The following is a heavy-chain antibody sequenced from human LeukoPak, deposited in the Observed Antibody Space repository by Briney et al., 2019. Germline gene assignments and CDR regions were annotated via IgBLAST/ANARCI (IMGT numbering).Heavy chain of an antibody. J-gene: IGHJ5*02. CDR2: ISYDGSNK. D-gene: IGHD6-19*01. CDR1: GFTFSSYG. CDR3: AKARAVAGKGGWFDP. V-gene: IGHV3-30*18. Sequence: GGSLRLSCAASGFTFSSYGMHWVRQAPGKGLEWVAVISYDGSNKYYADSVKGRFTISRDNSKNTLYLQMNSLRAEDTAVYYCAKARAVAGKGGWFDPWGQGTLVTVSS.